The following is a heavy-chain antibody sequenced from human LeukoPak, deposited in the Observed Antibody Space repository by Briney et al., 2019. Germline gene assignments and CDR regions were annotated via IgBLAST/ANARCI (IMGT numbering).Heavy chain of an antibody. CDR2: ISAYNGNT. J-gene: IGHJ4*02. V-gene: IGHV1-18*04. CDR3: ARGRYSGYDWVY. D-gene: IGHD5-12*01. Sequence: ASVKVSSKASGYTFTGYYMHWVRQAPGQGLEWMGWISAYNGNTNYAQKLQGRVTITTDTSTSTAYMELRSLRSDDTAVYYCARGRYSGYDWVYWGQGTLVTVSS. CDR1: GYTFTGYY.